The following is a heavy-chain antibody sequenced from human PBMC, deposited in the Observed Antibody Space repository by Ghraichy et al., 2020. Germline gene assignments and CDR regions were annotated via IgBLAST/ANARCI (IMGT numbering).Heavy chain of an antibody. D-gene: IGHD3-3*01. CDR1: GYTFTSYG. Sequence: ASVKVSCKASGYTFTSYGISWVRQAPGQGLEWMGWISAYNGNTNYAQKLQGRVTMTTDTSTSTAYMELRSLRSDDTAVYYCAREWDSSYDFWSGYWQYGMDVWGQGTTVTVSS. J-gene: IGHJ6*02. CDR3: AREWDSSYDFWSGYWQYGMDV. V-gene: IGHV1-18*04. CDR2: ISAYNGNT.